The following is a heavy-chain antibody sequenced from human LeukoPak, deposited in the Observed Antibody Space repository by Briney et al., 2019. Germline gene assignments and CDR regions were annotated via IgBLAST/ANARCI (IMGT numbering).Heavy chain of an antibody. Sequence: SETLSLTCSVSGGSSTNYYWSWIRQPPGKGLEWIGSIYYSGNTYYNPSLKSRVTISVDTSKNQFSLRLSSVTAADTAVYYCARYPTAMVSFDYWGQGTLVTVSS. CDR2: IYYSGNT. V-gene: IGHV4-39*01. J-gene: IGHJ4*02. D-gene: IGHD5-18*01. CDR1: GGSSTNYY. CDR3: ARYPTAMVSFDY.